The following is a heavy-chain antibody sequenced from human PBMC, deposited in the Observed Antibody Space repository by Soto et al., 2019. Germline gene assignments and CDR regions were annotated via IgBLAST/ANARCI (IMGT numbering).Heavy chain of an antibody. D-gene: IGHD2-15*01. CDR2: IRNKANSYTT. V-gene: IGHV3-72*01. Sequence: EVQLVESGGGLVQPGGSLRLSCAASGFIFSDHYMDWVRQAPGKGLEWVGRIRNKANSYTTEYAASVKGRFTISRDESINSLYLQMNSLRIEDTAVYYCVGSGAAYRDFDYWGQGTLVTVSA. CDR3: VGSGAAYRDFDY. J-gene: IGHJ4*02. CDR1: GFIFSDHY.